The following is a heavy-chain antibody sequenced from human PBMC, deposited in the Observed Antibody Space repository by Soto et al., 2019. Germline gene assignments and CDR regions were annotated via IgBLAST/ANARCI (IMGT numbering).Heavy chain of an antibody. CDR1: GYTFSGYY. Sequence: GASVKVSCKASGYTFSGYYIHWVRQAPGQGLEWMGWINPNSGGTNYAQRFQGWVTMTRDRSISTAYMELSRLKSDDTAVYYCARVGGGLASLGYYGMDVWGQGTTVTVS. J-gene: IGHJ6*02. D-gene: IGHD3-10*01. CDR3: ARVGGGLASLGYYGMDV. CDR2: INPNSGGT. V-gene: IGHV1-2*04.